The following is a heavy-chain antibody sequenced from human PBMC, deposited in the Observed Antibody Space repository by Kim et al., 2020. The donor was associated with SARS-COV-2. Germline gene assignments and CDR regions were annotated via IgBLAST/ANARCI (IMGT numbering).Heavy chain of an antibody. V-gene: IGHV1-69*13. CDR2: IIPIFGTA. J-gene: IGHJ4*02. D-gene: IGHD2-15*01. CDR1: GGTFSSYA. Sequence: SVKVSCKASGGTFSSYAISWVRQAPGQGLEWMGGIIPIFGTANYAQKFQGRVTITADESTSTAYMELSSLRSEDTAVYYCARDEEGGGFGGLVFWGQGTLVTVSS. CDR3: ARDEEGGGFGGLVF.